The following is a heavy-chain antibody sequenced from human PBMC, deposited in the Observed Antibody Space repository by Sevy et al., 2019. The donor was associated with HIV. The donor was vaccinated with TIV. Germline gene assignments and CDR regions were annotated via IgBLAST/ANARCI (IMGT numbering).Heavy chain of an antibody. CDR2: ISTSGDNT. Sequence: GGSLRLSCAASGFTFSNYAMSWVRQAPGKGLQWVSVISTSGDNTYYADSVKGRFTISRDNSKNILYLQMSSLSAKDTAVYFSAKDPPNQDYYDSSSSGYFDSWGQGTLVTVSS. D-gene: IGHD3-22*01. J-gene: IGHJ4*02. V-gene: IGHV3-23*01. CDR1: GFTFSNYA. CDR3: AKDPPNQDYYDSSSSGYFDS.